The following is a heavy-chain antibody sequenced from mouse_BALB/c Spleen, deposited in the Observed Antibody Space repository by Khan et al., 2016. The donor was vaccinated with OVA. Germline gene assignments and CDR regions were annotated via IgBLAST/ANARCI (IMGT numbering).Heavy chain of an antibody. CDR1: GFSLTNYG. D-gene: IGHD2-4*01. CDR2: IWTDGST. Sequence: VQLQKSGPGLVAPSQSLSIACTISGFSLTNYGVHWVRQPPGKGLEWLGVIWTDGSTTYNSALKSRLTITKDNSKSQVFLKMNSLQTDDTAIYFCARQPYYHYNVMDYWGQGTSVTVSS. CDR3: ARQPYYHYNVMDY. J-gene: IGHJ4*01. V-gene: IGHV2-6-1*01.